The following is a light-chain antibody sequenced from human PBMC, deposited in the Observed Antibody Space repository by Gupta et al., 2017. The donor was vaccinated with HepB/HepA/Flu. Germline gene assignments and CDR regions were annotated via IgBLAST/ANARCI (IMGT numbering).Light chain of an antibody. V-gene: IGKV1-9*01. J-gene: IGKJ4*01. CDR2: ATS. CDR3: QQLHSSPLT. CDR1: QGVSTY. Sequence: DIQLTQSPPFLSAYVGDRVTITCRASQGVSTYLAWYQQKPGKAPNLLIYATSTLQSGVPSRFSGSGSGTEFSLTISSLQPEDFATYYCQQLHSSPLTFGGGTKVE.